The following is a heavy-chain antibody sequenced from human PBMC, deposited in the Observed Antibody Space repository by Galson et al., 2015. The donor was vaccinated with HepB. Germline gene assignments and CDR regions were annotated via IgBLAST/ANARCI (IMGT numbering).Heavy chain of an antibody. Sequence: SLRLSCAASGFTFSSYGMHWVRQAPGKGLEWVAVISYDGSNKYYADSVKGRFTISRDNSKNTLYLQMNSLRAEDTAVYYCAKDHEDYDYWGQGTLVTVSS. CDR2: ISYDGSNK. J-gene: IGHJ4*02. CDR1: GFTFSSYG. CDR3: AKDHEDYDY. V-gene: IGHV3-30*18.